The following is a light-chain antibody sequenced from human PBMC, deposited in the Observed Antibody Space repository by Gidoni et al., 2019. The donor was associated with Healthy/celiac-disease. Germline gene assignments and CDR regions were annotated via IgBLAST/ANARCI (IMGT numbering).Light chain of an antibody. CDR3: QQYGSSPPRT. J-gene: IGKJ1*01. CDR1: QSFSSSH. CDR2: GAS. V-gene: IGKV3-20*01. Sequence: EIVLTQSPGTLSLSPGERATLSCRASQSFSSSHLAWYQQKPRQAPSLLINGASSRATGIPDRFSGRGSGTDFTLTISRLEPEDCAVYYCQQYGSSPPRTFGQGTKVEIK.